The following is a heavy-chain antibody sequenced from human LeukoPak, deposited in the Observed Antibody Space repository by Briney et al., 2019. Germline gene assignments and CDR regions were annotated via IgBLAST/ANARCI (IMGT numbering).Heavy chain of an antibody. V-gene: IGHV3-30*02. D-gene: IGHD1-26*01. J-gene: IGHJ4*02. CDR1: GFTFSRYG. CDR3: ARARRELLAFFDY. Sequence: PGGSLRLSCAASGFTFSRYGMHWVRQAPGKGLEWVAFIRYDGSNKYYADSVKGRFTISRDNAKNSLYLQMNSLRAEDTAVYYCARARRELLAFFDYWGQGTLVTVSS. CDR2: IRYDGSNK.